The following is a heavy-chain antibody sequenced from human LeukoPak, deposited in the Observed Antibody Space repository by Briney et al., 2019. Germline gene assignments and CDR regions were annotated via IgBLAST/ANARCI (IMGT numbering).Heavy chain of an antibody. J-gene: IGHJ5*02. Sequence: SQTLSLTCAISGDSVSSNSVTLNWIRQSPSRGLEWLGRTYYRSTWYNDYAVSVRGQITVNPDTSKNQFSLHLNSVTPEDTAVYYCARRLTQYDCFDPWGQGILVTVSS. CDR2: TYYRSTWYN. D-gene: IGHD2-2*01. V-gene: IGHV6-1*01. CDR3: ARRLTQYDCFDP. CDR1: GDSVSSNSVT.